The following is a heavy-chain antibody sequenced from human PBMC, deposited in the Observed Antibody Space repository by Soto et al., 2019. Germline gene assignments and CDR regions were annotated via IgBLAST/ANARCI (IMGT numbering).Heavy chain of an antibody. CDR1: GFTFSSYG. CDR2: IWYDGSNK. Sequence: GGSLRLSCAASGFTFSSYGMHWVRQAPGKGLEWVAVIWYDGSNKYYADSVKGRFTISRGNSKNTLYLQMNSLRAEDTAVYYCAREAGCSSTSCYRHYYYYYGMDVWGQGTTVTVSS. CDR3: AREAGCSSTSCYRHYYYYYGMDV. D-gene: IGHD2-2*01. V-gene: IGHV3-33*01. J-gene: IGHJ6*02.